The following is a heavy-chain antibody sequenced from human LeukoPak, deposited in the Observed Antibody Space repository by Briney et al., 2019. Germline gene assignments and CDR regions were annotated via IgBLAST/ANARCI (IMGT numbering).Heavy chain of an antibody. CDR1: GFTFRSNW. V-gene: IGHV3-74*01. D-gene: IGHD3-3*01. J-gene: IGHJ4*02. CDR2: INTDGRST. Sequence: GSLRLSCAASGFTFRSNWMLWVRQVPGKGLVWVSRINTDGRSTGYADSVKGRFTISRDNAENTLYLQMNSLRAEDTAVYYCARGKGGSGYSIDYWGQGTLVTVSS. CDR3: ARGKGGSGYSIDY.